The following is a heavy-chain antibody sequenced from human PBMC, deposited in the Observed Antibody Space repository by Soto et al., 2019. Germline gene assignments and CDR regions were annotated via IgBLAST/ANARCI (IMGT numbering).Heavy chain of an antibody. CDR3: ARAKVTMVRGGTNNWFDP. Sequence: QVQLVQSGAEVKKPGASVKVSCKASGYTFTSYAMHWVSQAPGQRLEWMGWINAGNGNTKYSQKFQGRVTITRDTSASTAYMELSSLRSEDTAVYYCARAKVTMVRGGTNNWFDPWGQGTLVTVSS. J-gene: IGHJ5*02. D-gene: IGHD3-10*01. CDR2: INAGNGNT. V-gene: IGHV1-3*01. CDR1: GYTFTSYA.